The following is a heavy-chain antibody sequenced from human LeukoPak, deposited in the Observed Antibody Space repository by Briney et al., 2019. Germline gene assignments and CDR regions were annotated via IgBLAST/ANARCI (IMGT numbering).Heavy chain of an antibody. CDR3: ARGGGSRDWFDP. D-gene: IGHD3-16*01. CDR2: IYYSGST. Sequence: SETWSPTCTVPGCPISTNHWSWIRQPPGKGLEWIGYIYYSGSTNYNPSLKSRVTISVDTSKNQFSLKLSSVTAADTAVYYCARGGGSRDWFDPWGQGTLVTVSS. CDR1: GCPISTNH. V-gene: IGHV4-59*01. J-gene: IGHJ5*02.